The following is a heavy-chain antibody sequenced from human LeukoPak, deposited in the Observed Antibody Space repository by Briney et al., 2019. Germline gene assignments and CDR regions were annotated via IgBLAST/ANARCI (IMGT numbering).Heavy chain of an antibody. CDR3: ATSGGNLADWFDP. CDR1: GYTFTGYY. D-gene: IGHD4-23*01. Sequence: ASVKVSCKASGYTFTGYYMHWVRQAPGQGLEWMGWINPNSGGTNYAQKFQGRVTMTEDTSTDTAYMELSSLRSEDTAVYYCATSGGNLADWFDPWGQGTLVTVSS. CDR2: INPNSGGT. V-gene: IGHV1-2*02. J-gene: IGHJ5*02.